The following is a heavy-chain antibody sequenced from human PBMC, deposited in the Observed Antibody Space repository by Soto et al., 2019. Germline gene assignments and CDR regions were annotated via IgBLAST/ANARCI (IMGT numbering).Heavy chain of an antibody. D-gene: IGHD2-21*01. CDR1: GFTFSSYD. V-gene: IGHV3-64*01. CDR3: ARRIPFGYGMDV. Sequence: EVPLVESGGGLVQPGGSLRLSCAASGFTFSSYDMHWVRQAPGKGLECVSAITSNGGNTDYASSVKGRFTISRDNSKNTLYLQMGSLRAEDMAVYYCARRIPFGYGMDVWGQGTTVTVSS. J-gene: IGHJ6*02. CDR2: ITSNGGNT.